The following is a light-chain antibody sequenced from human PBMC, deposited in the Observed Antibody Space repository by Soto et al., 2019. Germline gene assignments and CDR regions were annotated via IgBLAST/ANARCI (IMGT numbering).Light chain of an antibody. CDR2: EVS. V-gene: IGLV2-8*01. J-gene: IGLJ1*01. Sequence: QSALTQPPSSSGSPGQSVTISCTGTSSDVGAYNYLSWYQQHPGKAPKLMIYEVSKRPSGVPDRFSGSKSGNTAYLTVSGLQAEDEADYYCSAYAGSKNYVLGTVTKVTVL. CDR3: SAYAGSKNYV. CDR1: SSDVGAYNY.